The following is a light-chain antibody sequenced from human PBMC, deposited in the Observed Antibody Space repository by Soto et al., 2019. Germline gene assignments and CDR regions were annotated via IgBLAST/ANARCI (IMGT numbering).Light chain of an antibody. V-gene: IGLV2-14*01. CDR3: SSHTSSSTLV. J-gene: IGLJ2*01. Sequence: QSVLTQPASVSGSPGQSITISCTGTTSDVGDYNTVSWYQQHPDKAPNLMIYEVSNRPSGVSNRFSGSKSGNTASLAISGLQAEGEADYYFSSHTSSSTLVFGGGTKLTVL. CDR2: EVS. CDR1: TSDVGDYNT.